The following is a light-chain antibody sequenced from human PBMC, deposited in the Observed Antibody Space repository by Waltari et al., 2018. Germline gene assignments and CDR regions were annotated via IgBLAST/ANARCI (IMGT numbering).Light chain of an antibody. J-gene: IGKJ2*01. CDR2: AAS. CDR3: QQSYSTPPD. Sequence: DIQMTQSPSSLSASVGDRVTITCRASQSISSYLNWYQQKPGKAPKLLIYAASSLQSGVPSRVSGSGSGTDFTLTISSLQPEDFATYYCQQSYSTPPDFGQGTKLEIK. V-gene: IGKV1-39*01. CDR1: QSISSY.